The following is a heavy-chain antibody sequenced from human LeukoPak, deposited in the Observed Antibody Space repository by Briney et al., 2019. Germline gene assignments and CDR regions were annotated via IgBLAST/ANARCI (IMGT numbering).Heavy chain of an antibody. CDR2: ISSSSSYI. D-gene: IGHD3-10*01. CDR3: ARDQRFNYYGSGSPPFDP. J-gene: IGHJ5*02. Sequence: GGSLRLSCAASGFTFSSYSMNWVRQAPGKGLEWVSSISSSSSYIYYADSVKGRFTISRDNAKNSLYLQMNSLRAEDTAVYYCARDQRFNYYGSGSPPFDPWGQGTLVTVSS. V-gene: IGHV3-21*01. CDR1: GFTFSSYS.